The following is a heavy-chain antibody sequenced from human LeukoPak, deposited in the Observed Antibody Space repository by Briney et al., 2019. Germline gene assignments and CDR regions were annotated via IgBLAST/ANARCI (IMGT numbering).Heavy chain of an antibody. J-gene: IGHJ4*02. V-gene: IGHV4-61*02. CDR1: GGSISSGSYY. CDR2: IYTSGST. D-gene: IGHD5-18*01. Sequence: PSETLSLTCTVSGGSISSGSYYWSWIRQPAGKGLEWIGRIYTSGSTNHNPSLKSRVTISVDTSKNQFSLKLSSVTAADTAVYYCARVKDTAMGVWGQGTLVTASS. CDR3: ARVKDTAMGV.